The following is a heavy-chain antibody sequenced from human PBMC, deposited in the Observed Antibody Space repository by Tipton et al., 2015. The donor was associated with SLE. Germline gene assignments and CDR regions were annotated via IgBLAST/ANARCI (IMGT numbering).Heavy chain of an antibody. CDR3: ARLIGHSTYEFWFDP. Sequence: LRLSCTVSGDSISSGTFFWGWVRQSPEKGLAWIGSVHSGGNTYYNPSLTSRVTISVDPSKNQFSLTLKSVTAADTAVYYCARLIGHSTYEFWFDPWGQGTLVTVSS. CDR1: GDSISSGTFF. CDR2: VHSGGNT. V-gene: IGHV4-39*07. J-gene: IGHJ5*02. D-gene: IGHD4-11*01.